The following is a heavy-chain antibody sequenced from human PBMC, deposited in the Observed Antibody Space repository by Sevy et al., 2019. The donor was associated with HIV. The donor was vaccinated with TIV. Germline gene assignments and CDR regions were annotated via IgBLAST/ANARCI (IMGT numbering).Heavy chain of an antibody. Sequence: ASVKVSCKASGYTFTGYYMHWVRQAPGQGLEWMGWINPNSGGTNYAQKFQGRVNMTRDTSNSTAYMELSRLSSDDTAVYYCAREGGSYPRGDAFDIWGQGTMVTVSS. CDR2: INPNSGGT. CDR3: AREGGSYPRGDAFDI. CDR1: GYTFTGYY. V-gene: IGHV1-2*02. J-gene: IGHJ3*02. D-gene: IGHD1-26*01.